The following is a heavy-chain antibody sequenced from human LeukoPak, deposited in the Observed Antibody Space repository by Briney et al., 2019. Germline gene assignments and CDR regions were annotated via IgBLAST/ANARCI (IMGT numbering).Heavy chain of an antibody. CDR2: IYYSGST. Sequence: SETLSLTCTVSGGSISSFYWNWLRQPPGKGLEWIGYIYYSGSTDYNPSLKCRVTMSVDRSKNRFSLKVSSVTAADTAVYYCARDLAHAFDIWGQGIMVTVSS. V-gene: IGHV4-59*01. D-gene: IGHD3-3*02. CDR1: GGSISSFY. J-gene: IGHJ3*02. CDR3: ARDLAHAFDI.